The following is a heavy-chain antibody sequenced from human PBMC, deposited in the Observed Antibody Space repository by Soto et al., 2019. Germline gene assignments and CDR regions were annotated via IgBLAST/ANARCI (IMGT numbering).Heavy chain of an antibody. CDR3: VRPRTSGENYGMDV. V-gene: IGHV3-53*01. CDR1: GLTVSQNY. J-gene: IGHJ6*02. Sequence: VQLVESGGGLIQPGGSLRLSCVASGLTVSQNYMAWVRQAPEMGPQWVSVLYAEGSTYYTESVKGRFTISRDPSKNSLFLQMDGLRAEDTAVYYCVRPRTSGENYGMDVLGQGTKVTVSS. CDR2: LYAEGST. D-gene: IGHD1-26*01.